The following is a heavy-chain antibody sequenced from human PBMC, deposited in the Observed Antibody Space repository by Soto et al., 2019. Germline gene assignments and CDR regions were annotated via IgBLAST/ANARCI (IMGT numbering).Heavy chain of an antibody. CDR3: ARAATRVPAAIGAEKRYVMDV. V-gene: IGHV4-31*03. J-gene: IGHJ6*02. CDR1: GGSISSGGYY. CDR2: IYYSGST. Sequence: PSETLSLTCTVSGGSISSGGYYWSWIRQHPGKGLEWIGYIYYSGSTYYNPSLKSRVTISVDTSKNQFSLKLSSVTAADTAVYYWARAATRVPAAIGAEKRYVMDVWGQGTTVTVSS. D-gene: IGHD2-2*02.